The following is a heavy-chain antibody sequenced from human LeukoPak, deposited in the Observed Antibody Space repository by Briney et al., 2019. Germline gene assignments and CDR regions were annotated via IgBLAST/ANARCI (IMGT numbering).Heavy chain of an antibody. CDR2: INSDGSST. CDR1: GFTFSSYW. Sequence: GGSLRLSCAASGFTFSSYWMHWVRQAPGKGLVWVSRINSDGSSTSYADSVKGRFTISRDNAKNSLYLQMNSLRAEDTAVYYCARGRGATQCFDYWGQGTLVTVSS. CDR3: ARGRGATQCFDY. D-gene: IGHD2-15*01. V-gene: IGHV3-74*01. J-gene: IGHJ4*02.